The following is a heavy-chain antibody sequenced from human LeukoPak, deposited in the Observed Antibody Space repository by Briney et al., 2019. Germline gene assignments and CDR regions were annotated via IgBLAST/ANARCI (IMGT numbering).Heavy chain of an antibody. V-gene: IGHV3-7*01. CDR1: GFTFNTYA. J-gene: IGHJ4*02. Sequence: PGGSLRLSCAASGFTFNTYAMNWVRQAPGKGLEWVANIKQDGSNKYYVDSVKGRFTISRDNAKNSLYLQMNRLRAEDTACYYFARESTLRCDYWGQGTLVTVSS. CDR3: ARESTLRCDY. D-gene: IGHD5/OR15-5a*01. CDR2: IKQDGSNK.